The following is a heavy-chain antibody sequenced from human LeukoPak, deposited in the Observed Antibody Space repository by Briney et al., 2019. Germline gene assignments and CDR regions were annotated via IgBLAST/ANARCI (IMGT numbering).Heavy chain of an antibody. CDR1: GFTFTSYW. CDR3: ARDERRLRYGDLNDF. D-gene: IGHD4-17*01. J-gene: IGHJ4*02. V-gene: IGHV3-30*03. CDR2: ISYDGINK. Sequence: GGSLRLSCAASGFTFTSYWMHWVRQAPGKGLEWVAVISYDGINKYYADSVKGRFTISRDNSKNTLYLEMNSLRVEDTAVYYCARDERRLRYGDLNDFWGQGTLVTVSS.